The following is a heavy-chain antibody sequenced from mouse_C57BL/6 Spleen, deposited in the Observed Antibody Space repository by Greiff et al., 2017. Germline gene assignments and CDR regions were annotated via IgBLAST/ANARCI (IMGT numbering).Heavy chain of an antibody. CDR1: GFNIKNTY. CDR2: IDPANGNT. J-gene: IGHJ2*01. D-gene: IGHD1-1*01. Sequence: EVKLVESVAELVRPGASVKLSCTASGFNIKNTYMHWVKQRPEQGLEWIGRIDPANGNTKYAPKFQGKATITADTSSNTAYLQLSSLTSEDTAIYYCARPYYGSSLYYFDDWGQGTTLTVSS. CDR3: ARPYYGSSLYYFDD. V-gene: IGHV14-3*01.